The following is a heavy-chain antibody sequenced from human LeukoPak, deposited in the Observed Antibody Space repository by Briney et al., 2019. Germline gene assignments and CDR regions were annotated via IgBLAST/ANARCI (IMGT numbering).Heavy chain of an antibody. J-gene: IGHJ4*02. D-gene: IGHD4-17*01. CDR3: TRSNYGDYG. CDR1: GFTFSAYS. CDR2: INGDGSGT. Sequence: AGSLRLSCAASGFTFSAYSMHWVRPAPGKGLVWVSRINGDGSGTHYADSVKGRFTISRDNAKHTLYLQMNSLRAEDTAVYYCTRSNYGDYGWGQGTLVTVSS. V-gene: IGHV3-74*01.